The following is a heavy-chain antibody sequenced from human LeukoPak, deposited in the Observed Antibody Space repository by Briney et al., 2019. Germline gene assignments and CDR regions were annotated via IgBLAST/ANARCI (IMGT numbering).Heavy chain of an antibody. CDR1: GFTFSNAW. D-gene: IGHD2-21*01. J-gene: IGHJ4*02. CDR3: TTVGAYCGGDCYDY. V-gene: IGHV3-15*01. Sequence: GGSLRLSCAASGFTFSNAWMSWVRQAPGKGLEWVGRIKSKTDGATTDYAAPVKGRFTISRDDSKNTLYLRMNSLKTEDTAVYYCTTVGAYCGGDCYDYWGQGTLVTVSS. CDR2: IKSKTDGATT.